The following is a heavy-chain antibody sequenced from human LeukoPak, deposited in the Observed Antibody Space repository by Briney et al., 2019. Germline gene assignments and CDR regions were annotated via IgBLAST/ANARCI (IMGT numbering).Heavy chain of an antibody. CDR1: GFTFSAHW. Sequence: GGSLRLSCAASGFTFSAHWMSWVRQAPGKGLEWVANIKQDESEKSYVDSVKGRFTISRDNAKNSLYLQMNSLRAEDTALYYCASHTGAGVAFRPFHIWGQGTMVTVSS. CDR3: ASHTGAGVAFRPFHI. CDR2: IKQDESEK. J-gene: IGHJ3*02. V-gene: IGHV3-7*01. D-gene: IGHD2-8*01.